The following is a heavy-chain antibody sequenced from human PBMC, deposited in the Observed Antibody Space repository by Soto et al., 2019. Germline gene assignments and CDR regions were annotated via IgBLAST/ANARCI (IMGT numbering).Heavy chain of an antibody. D-gene: IGHD4-17*01. V-gene: IGHV1-18*01. CDR1: GYTFANYG. J-gene: IGHJ4*02. CDR2: ISAYNGYT. CDR3: ARKSSTVPQIPFDY. Sequence: QVQLVQSGAEVKKPGASVKVSCKASGYTFANYGISWVRQAPGQGLEWMGWISAYNGYTNYAQNLQGRVTMTTDTSTSTAYMELRSLRSDDTALYYCARKSSTVPQIPFDYWGQGTLVTVSS.